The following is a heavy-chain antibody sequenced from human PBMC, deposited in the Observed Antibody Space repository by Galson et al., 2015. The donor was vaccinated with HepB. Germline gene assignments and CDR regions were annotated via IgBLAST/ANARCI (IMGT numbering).Heavy chain of an antibody. D-gene: IGHD3-10*01. CDR3: AKFYGADLLWFGELWD. CDR1: GFTFSSAG. CDR2: LSGSGDNT. J-gene: IGHJ4*02. V-gene: IGHV3-23*01. Sequence: SLRLSCAASGFTFSSAGMSWVRQAPGKGLEWVSTLSGSGDNTYHAGFVTGRFTISRDNSKNTLYLQMNSLRDDDTAVYYCAKFYGADLLWFGELWDWGQGTLVTVSS.